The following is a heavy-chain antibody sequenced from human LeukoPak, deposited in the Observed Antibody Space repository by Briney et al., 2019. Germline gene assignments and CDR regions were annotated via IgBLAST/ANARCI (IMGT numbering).Heavy chain of an antibody. J-gene: IGHJ4*02. CDR3: AWSAWAPAGLGNFDY. V-gene: IGHV3-23*01. CDR1: GFTFSSYA. D-gene: IGHD6-13*01. CDR2: IDTSGERT. Sequence: GGSLRLSCAASGFTFSSYAMNWVRQAPGKGLEWVSAIDTSGERTYYADSMKGRFTISRDNSMNTVNLQMNSLRAEDTAVYFCAWSAWAPAGLGNFDYWGQGALVTVSA.